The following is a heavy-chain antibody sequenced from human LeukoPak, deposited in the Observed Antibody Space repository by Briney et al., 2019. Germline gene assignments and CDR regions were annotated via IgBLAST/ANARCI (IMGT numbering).Heavy chain of an antibody. V-gene: IGHV1-2*02. CDR3: ARADPEADFSAFDI. CDR1: GYTFTSYY. D-gene: IGHD2/OR15-2a*01. Sequence: KVSCKAXGYTFTSYYMHWVRQAPGQGLEWMGWINPNSGGTNYAQKFQGRVTMTRDTSISTAYMELSRLRSDDTAVYYCARADPEADFSAFDIWGQGTMVTVSS. CDR2: INPNSGGT. J-gene: IGHJ3*02.